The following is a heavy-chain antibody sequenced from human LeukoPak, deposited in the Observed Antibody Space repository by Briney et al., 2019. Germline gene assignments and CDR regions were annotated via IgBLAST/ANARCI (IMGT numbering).Heavy chain of an antibody. CDR3: ARGRYPSYYYDSSGIYFDY. CDR2: IYYSGST. Sequence: SETLSLTCTVSGGSISSSTYYWGWIRQPPGKRLEWIGSIYYSGSTYYNPSLKSRVTISVDTSKNQFSLKLSSVTAADTAVYYCARGRYPSYYYDSSGIYFDYWGQGTLVTVSS. D-gene: IGHD3-22*01. V-gene: IGHV4-39*07. J-gene: IGHJ4*02. CDR1: GGSISSSTYY.